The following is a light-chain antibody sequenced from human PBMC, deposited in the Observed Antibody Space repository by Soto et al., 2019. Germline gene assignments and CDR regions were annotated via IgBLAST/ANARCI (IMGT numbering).Light chain of an antibody. CDR2: GAS. CDR1: LGISIN. Sequence: EIVMTQSPATLSVSPGERVTLSCRASLGISINLAWYQQRPGQAPRLLIYGASTRATGVPTRFSGSGSRTEFTLTISSLQSEDLAVYHCQQYNKWPQTFGQGTKVATK. V-gene: IGKV3-15*01. CDR3: QQYNKWPQT. J-gene: IGKJ1*01.